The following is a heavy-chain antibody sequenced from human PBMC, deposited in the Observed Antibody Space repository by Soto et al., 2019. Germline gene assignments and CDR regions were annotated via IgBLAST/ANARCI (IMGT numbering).Heavy chain of an antibody. CDR3: ASVTAYYDFWSGYYTRPLDY. V-gene: IGHV1-69*13. Sequence: SVKVSCKASGGTFSSYAISWVRQAPGQGLEWMGGIIPIFGTANYAQKFQGRVTITADESTSTAYMELSSLRSEDTAVYYCASVTAYYDFWSGYYTRPLDYWGQGTLVTVSS. D-gene: IGHD3-3*01. CDR2: IIPIFGTA. J-gene: IGHJ4*02. CDR1: GGTFSSYA.